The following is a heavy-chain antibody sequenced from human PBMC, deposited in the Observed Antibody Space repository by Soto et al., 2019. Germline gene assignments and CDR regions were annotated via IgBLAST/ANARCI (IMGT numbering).Heavy chain of an antibody. CDR2: ISYDGSNK. V-gene: IGHV3-30*03. CDR1: GFTFSSYG. Sequence: GGSLRLSCAASGFTFSSYGMHWVRQAPGKGLEWVEVISYDGSNKYYADSVKGRFTISRDNSKNTLYLQMNSLRAEDTVVYYCAREVEIDFRSSHDYWGQGTLVTVSS. CDR3: AREVEIDFRSSHDY. D-gene: IGHD3-3*01. J-gene: IGHJ4*02.